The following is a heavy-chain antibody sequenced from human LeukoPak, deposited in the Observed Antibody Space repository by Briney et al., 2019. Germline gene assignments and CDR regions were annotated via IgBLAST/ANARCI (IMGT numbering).Heavy chain of an antibody. D-gene: IGHD1-26*01. CDR1: GFAFRDHA. CDR2: TSTSEGHR. V-gene: IGHV3-30*01. J-gene: IGHJ4*02. CDR3: VRSSSGSYSYYFDY. Sequence: PGRSLRLSCVASGFAFRDHAMPWVRQAPGRGLQWVAVTSTSEGHRYYADAVKGRFTISSDTSKNTLHLQMDSLRVEDTAVYYCVRSSSGSYSYYFDYWGQGAPVTVSS.